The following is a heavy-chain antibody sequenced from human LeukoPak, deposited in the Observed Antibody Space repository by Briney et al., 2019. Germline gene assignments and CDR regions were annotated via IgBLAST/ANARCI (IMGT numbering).Heavy chain of an antibody. CDR3: ARESAAREYYYYYYMDV. J-gene: IGHJ6*03. CDR1: GGSTSSYY. Sequence: KSSETLSLTCTVSGGSTSSYYWSWIRQPAGKGLEWIGRIYTSGSTNYNPSLKSRVTMSVDTSKNQFSLKLSSVTAADTAVYYCARESAAREYYYYYYMDVWGKGTTVTVSS. CDR2: IYTSGST. D-gene: IGHD6-6*01. V-gene: IGHV4-4*07.